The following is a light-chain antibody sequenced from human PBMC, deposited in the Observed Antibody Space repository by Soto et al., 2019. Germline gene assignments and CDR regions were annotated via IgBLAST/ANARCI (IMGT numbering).Light chain of an antibody. J-gene: IGKJ4*02. CDR1: ESVGST. V-gene: IGKV3-15*01. Sequence: EIFMTQSPATLSVSPGEKVILSCRASESVGSTLAWYQQKPGQAPRLLIRGASTRATGVPARFSGSGSGTEFTLTISSLQSEDFAVYYGQQYSTSLTFGGGTTLEIK. CDR2: GAS. CDR3: QQYSTSLT.